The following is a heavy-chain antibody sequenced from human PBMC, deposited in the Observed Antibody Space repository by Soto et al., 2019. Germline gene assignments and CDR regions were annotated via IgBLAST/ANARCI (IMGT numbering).Heavy chain of an antibody. V-gene: IGHV3-9*01. CDR1: GFTFDDYA. CDR3: AKDIFEKGVLDY. Sequence: GGSLRLSCAASGFTFDDYAMHWVRQAPGKGLEWVSGISWNSGSIGYADSVKGRFTISRDNAKNSLYLQMNSLRAEDTALYYCAKDIFEKGVLDYWGQGTLVTVSS. CDR2: ISWNSGSI. J-gene: IGHJ4*02.